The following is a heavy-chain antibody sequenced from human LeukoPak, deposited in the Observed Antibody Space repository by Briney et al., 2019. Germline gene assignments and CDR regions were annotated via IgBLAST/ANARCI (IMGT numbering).Heavy chain of an antibody. CDR2: ISGGGDVT. D-gene: IGHD5-18*01. J-gene: IGHJ4*02. Sequence: GGSLRLSCEASGFTFSRYWMHWVRQAPGKGLEWVSTISGGGDVTYYADSVKGRFTISRDNSKNTLYLQMNSLRVEDTAVYYCARDSGHVDTAMAHDYWGQGTLVTVSS. V-gene: IGHV3-23*01. CDR1: GFTFSRYW. CDR3: ARDSGHVDTAMAHDY.